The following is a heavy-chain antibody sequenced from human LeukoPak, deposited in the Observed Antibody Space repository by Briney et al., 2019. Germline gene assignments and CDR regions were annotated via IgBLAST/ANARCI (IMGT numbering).Heavy chain of an antibody. V-gene: IGHV3-23*01. J-gene: IGHJ4*02. D-gene: IGHD6-13*01. CDR3: AKAMGSHLAAAGLDF. Sequence: GGSLRLSCIGSGFTLSNYGMTWVRRAPGKGPEWVSGVSGSGDRTYYADSLKGRFSISRDTSKNMLYLQMNSLRVDDTAVYYCAKAMGSHLAAAGLDFWGQGTLVTVSS. CDR1: GFTLSNYG. CDR2: VSGSGDRT.